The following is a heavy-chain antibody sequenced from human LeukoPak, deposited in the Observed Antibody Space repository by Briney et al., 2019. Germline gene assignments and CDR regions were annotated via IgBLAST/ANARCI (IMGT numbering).Heavy chain of an antibody. CDR2: IYYRGNT. Sequence: SSETLSLTCTVSGGSISNSNYHWGWIRQPPGKGLEWIGSIYYRGNTYYNPSLKSRVTISIDTSKNHFSVRLSSVTAADTAVYYCARLESGNPGVDWGQGTLVTVSS. D-gene: IGHD4-23*01. CDR1: GGSISNSNYH. V-gene: IGHV4-39*02. CDR3: ARLESGNPGVD. J-gene: IGHJ4*02.